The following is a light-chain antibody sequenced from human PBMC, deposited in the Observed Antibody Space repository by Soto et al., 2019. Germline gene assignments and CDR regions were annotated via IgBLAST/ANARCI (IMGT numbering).Light chain of an antibody. Sequence: DIPMTQSPSTLSASVGDRVTITCRDSQSISSWLAWYQQKPGKAPKVLIYDASSLESGVPSRFSGSGSGTEFTLTISSLQPDDFATYYCQHYNNYPLTFGQGTKVETK. J-gene: IGKJ1*01. CDR2: DAS. V-gene: IGKV1-5*01. CDR1: QSISSW. CDR3: QHYNNYPLT.